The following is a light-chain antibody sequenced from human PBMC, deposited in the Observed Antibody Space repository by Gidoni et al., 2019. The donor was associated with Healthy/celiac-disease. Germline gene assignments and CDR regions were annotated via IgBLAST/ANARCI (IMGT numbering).Light chain of an antibody. CDR1: QSVTSSY. CDR2: GAS. CDR3: QQYGSSPQS. Sequence: EILFTQSPGTLSLSPGERATLSCRASQSVTSSYLAWYQQKPGPALRLLIYGASSRATGIPDRFSGSGSGTDFTLTISRLEPEDFAVYYCQQYGSSPQSFGQGTRLEIK. V-gene: IGKV3-20*01. J-gene: IGKJ5*01.